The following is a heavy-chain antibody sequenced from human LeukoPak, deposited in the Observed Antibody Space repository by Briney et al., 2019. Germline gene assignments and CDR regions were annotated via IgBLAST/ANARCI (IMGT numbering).Heavy chain of an antibody. CDR3: AKPLASTNAFDI. V-gene: IGHV3-30*18. CDR2: ISYDGSNK. CDR1: GFTFRSYG. Sequence: GGSLRLSCAASGFTFRSYGMHWVRQAPGKGLEWVAVISYDGSNKYYADSVKGRFTISRDNSKNTLSLQMSSLRTEDTAVYYCAKPLASTNAFDIWGQGTMVTVSS. J-gene: IGHJ3*02.